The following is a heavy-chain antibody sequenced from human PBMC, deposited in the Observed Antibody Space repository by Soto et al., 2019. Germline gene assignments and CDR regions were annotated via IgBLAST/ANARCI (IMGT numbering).Heavy chain of an antibody. Sequence: AAVKVSCKASGYTFTSYAMHWVRQAPGQRLEWMGWINAGNGNTKYSQKFQGRVTITRDTSASTAYMELSSLRSEDTAVYYCARNWQWLGINWFDPWGQGTLVTVSS. CDR1: GYTFTSYA. D-gene: IGHD6-19*01. CDR3: ARNWQWLGINWFDP. CDR2: INAGNGNT. V-gene: IGHV1-3*01. J-gene: IGHJ5*02.